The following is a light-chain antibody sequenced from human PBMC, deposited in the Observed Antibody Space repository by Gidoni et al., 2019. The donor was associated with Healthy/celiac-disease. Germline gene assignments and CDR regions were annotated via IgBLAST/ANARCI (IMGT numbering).Light chain of an antibody. CDR1: QSISSW. CDR2: KAS. CDR3: QQYNSYRT. V-gene: IGKV1-5*03. J-gene: IGKJ1*01. Sequence: DIQMTQSPSTLSAFVGDRVTITCRASQSISSWLAWYQQKPGKAPKLLIYKASSLESGVPSRFSGSGSGTELTLTISSLQPDDFATYYCQQYNSYRTFGQGTKVEIK.